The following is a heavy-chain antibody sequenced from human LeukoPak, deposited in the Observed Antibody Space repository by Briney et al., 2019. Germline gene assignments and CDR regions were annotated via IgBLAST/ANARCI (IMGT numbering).Heavy chain of an antibody. CDR3: AKDPSRVVVIRFFDY. D-gene: IGHD3-22*01. J-gene: IGHJ4*02. CDR1: GFTFDDYA. Sequence: GGSLRLSCAASGFTFDDYAMHWVRQAPGKGLEWVSGISWNSGSIGYADSVKGRFTISRDNAKNSLYLQMNSLRAEDTAVYYCAKDPSRVVVIRFFDYWGQGTLVTVSS. CDR2: ISWNSGSI. V-gene: IGHV3-9*01.